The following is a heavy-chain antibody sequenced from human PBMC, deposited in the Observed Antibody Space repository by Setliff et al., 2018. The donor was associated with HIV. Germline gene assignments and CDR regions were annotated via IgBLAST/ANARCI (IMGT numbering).Heavy chain of an antibody. J-gene: IGHJ4*02. D-gene: IGHD3-3*01. CDR2: MYYDGVTT. CDR3: ARGRVLEWLLNH. V-gene: IGHV3-30*12. CDR1: GFNVEKSG. Sequence: GGSLRLSCEASGFNVEKSGMHWIRQAPGKGLEWEAVMYYDGVTTYYADSVKGRFTISRDGSKNMIFLQMNSLRVDDTAVYYCARGRVLEWLLNHWGQGTRVTVSS.